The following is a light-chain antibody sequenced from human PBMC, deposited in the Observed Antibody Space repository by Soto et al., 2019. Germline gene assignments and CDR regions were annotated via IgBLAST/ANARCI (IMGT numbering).Light chain of an antibody. Sequence: QSALTQPRSVSGSPGQSVTISCTGTSSDVGGYNYVSWYQQHPGKAPKLMIYDVSKRPSGVPDRFSGSNSGNTASLTISGLQAEDEADYYCCSYAGSYTFGVFGTGTKATVL. CDR2: DVS. J-gene: IGLJ1*01. CDR3: CSYAGSYTFGV. V-gene: IGLV2-11*01. CDR1: SSDVGGYNY.